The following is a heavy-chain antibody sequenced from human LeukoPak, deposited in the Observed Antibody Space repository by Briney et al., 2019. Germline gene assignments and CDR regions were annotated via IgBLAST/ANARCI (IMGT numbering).Heavy chain of an antibody. V-gene: IGHV1-46*01. CDR2: INPSGGST. Sequence: GASVKVSCKASGYTFTSYYMHWVRQAPGQGLEWMGIINPSGGSTSYAQKFQGRVTMTRDTSTSTVYMELSSLRSEDTAVYYCARDLRGRGYGYYYYGMDVWGQGTTVTVS. CDR3: ARDLRGRGYGYYYYGMDV. CDR1: GYTFTSYY. J-gene: IGHJ6*02. D-gene: IGHD5-18*01.